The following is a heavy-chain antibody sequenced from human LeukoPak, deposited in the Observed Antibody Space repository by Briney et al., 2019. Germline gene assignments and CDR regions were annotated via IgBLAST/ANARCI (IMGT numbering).Heavy chain of an antibody. Sequence: SETLSLTCAVYGVSFSGYYWSWIRQPPGKGLEWIWEINHSGSTNYNPSLKSRVTISVDTSKNQFSLKLSSVTAADTAVYYCAQLRGYFDLWGRGTLVTVSS. CDR3: AQLRGYFDL. V-gene: IGHV4-34*01. CDR1: GVSFSGYY. CDR2: INHSGST. J-gene: IGHJ2*01. D-gene: IGHD5-24*01.